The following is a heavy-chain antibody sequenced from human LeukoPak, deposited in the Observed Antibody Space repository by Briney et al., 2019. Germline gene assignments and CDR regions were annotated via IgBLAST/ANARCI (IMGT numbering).Heavy chain of an antibody. V-gene: IGHV3-66*01. D-gene: IGHD4-11*01. Sequence: GGSPRLSCAASGFTVSSNYMSWVRQAPGKGLEWVSVIYSAGSTYYADSVKGRFTLSRDNSKNTLYLQMNSLRAEDTAVYYCARATTYSWGQGTLVTVSS. CDR1: GFTVSSNY. J-gene: IGHJ5*02. CDR3: ARATTYS. CDR2: IYSAGST.